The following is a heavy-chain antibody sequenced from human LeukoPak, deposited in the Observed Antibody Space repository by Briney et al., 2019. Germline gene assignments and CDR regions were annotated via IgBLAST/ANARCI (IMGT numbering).Heavy chain of an antibody. CDR1: GFTFSSYS. CDR2: ISSSSSTI. Sequence: GGTLRLSCAASGFTFSSYSMNWVRQAPGKGLEWVSYISSSSSTIYYADSVKGRFTISRDNSKNTLYLQMNSLRAEDTAVYYCARRAGAYSHPYDYWGQGTLVTVSS. J-gene: IGHJ4*02. CDR3: ARRAGAYSHPYDY. D-gene: IGHD4/OR15-4a*01. V-gene: IGHV3-48*01.